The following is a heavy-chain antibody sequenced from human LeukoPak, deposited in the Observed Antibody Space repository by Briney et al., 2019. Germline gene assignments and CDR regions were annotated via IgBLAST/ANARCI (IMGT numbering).Heavy chain of an antibody. CDR1: GDSISNGGYY. V-gene: IGHV4-30-2*01. Sequence: SETLSLTCSVSGDSISNGGYYWGWIRQPPGKGLEWIGYMSHSGNTYYNPSLTSRVIISVDRSKNQFSLQLASVTAADTAVYFCARDRRQAPAATDYWGQGALVTVSS. CDR3: ARDRRQAPAATDY. J-gene: IGHJ4*02. D-gene: IGHD2-2*01. CDR2: MSHSGNT.